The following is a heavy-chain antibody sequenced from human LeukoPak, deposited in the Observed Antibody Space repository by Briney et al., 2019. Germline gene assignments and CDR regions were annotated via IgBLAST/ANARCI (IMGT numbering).Heavy chain of an antibody. V-gene: IGHV3-48*04. CDR3: ARDSTTMVRGVIITAKSPPPYNWFDP. CDR1: GFTFSSYS. D-gene: IGHD3-10*01. CDR2: ISSSSSTI. Sequence: PGGSLRLSCAASGFTFSSYSMNWVRQAPGKGLEWVSYISSSSSTIYYADSVKGRFTISRDNAKNSLYLQMNSLRAEDTAVYYCARDSTTMVRGVIITAKSPPPYNWFDPWGQGTLVTVSS. J-gene: IGHJ5*02.